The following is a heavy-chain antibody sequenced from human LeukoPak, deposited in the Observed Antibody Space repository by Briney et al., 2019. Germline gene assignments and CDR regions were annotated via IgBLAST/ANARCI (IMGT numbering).Heavy chain of an antibody. Sequence: ASVKVSCKASGYTFTSYGISWVRQAPGQGLEWMGWISAYNGNTNYAQKLQGRVTMTTDASTSTAYMELRSLRSDDTAVYYCARDWGGSYYSRHWFDPWGQGTLVTVSS. CDR3: ARDWGGSYYSRHWFDP. V-gene: IGHV1-18*01. CDR1: GYTFTSYG. D-gene: IGHD1-26*01. CDR2: ISAYNGNT. J-gene: IGHJ5*02.